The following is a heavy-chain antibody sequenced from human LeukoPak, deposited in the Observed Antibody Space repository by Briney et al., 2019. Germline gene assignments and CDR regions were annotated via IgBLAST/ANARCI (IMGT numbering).Heavy chain of an antibody. CDR2: ISYDGSNK. CDR3: ARELTNDYGDYTTSFDY. J-gene: IGHJ4*02. CDR1: GFTFSSYA. V-gene: IGHV3-30-3*01. D-gene: IGHD4-17*01. Sequence: PGGSLRLSCAASGFTFSSYAMHWVRQAPGKGLEWVAVISYDGSNKYYADSVKGRFTISRDKSKNTLYLQMNSLRAEDTAVYYCARELTNDYGDYTTSFDYWGQGTLVTVSS.